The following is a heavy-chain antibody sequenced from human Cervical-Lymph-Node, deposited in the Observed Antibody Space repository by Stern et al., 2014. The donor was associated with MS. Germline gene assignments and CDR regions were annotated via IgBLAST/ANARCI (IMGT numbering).Heavy chain of an antibody. CDR2: IYFTGTT. D-gene: IGHD4-23*01. CDR3: AREGSVVTTYAMDV. V-gene: IGHV4-39*02. J-gene: IGHJ6*02. Sequence: QLQLQESGPGLVKPSETLSLTCTVSGGSIISSDHYWGWVRQPPGKGLEGIGSIYFTGTTFYTPSLPRGVSISLDTSTNQSSLKVPSVTAADTAVYYCAREGSVVTTYAMDVWGQGTTVAVSS. CDR1: GGSIISSDHY.